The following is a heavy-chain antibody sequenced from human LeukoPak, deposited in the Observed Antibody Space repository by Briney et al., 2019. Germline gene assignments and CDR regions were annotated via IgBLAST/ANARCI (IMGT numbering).Heavy chain of an antibody. CDR1: GGSISSYY. D-gene: IGHD3-22*01. CDR3: ARSILDYYDSSGHIDY. J-gene: IGHJ4*02. V-gene: IGHV4-59*01. Sequence: PSETLSLTCTVSGGSISSYYWSWIRQPPGKGLEWIGYIYYRGSTNYNPSLKSRVTISVDTSKNQFSLKLSSVTAADTAVYYCARSILDYYDSSGHIDYWGQGTLVTVSS. CDR2: IYYRGST.